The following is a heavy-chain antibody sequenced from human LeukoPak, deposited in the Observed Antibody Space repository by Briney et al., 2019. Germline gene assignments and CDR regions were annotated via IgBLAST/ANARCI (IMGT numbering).Heavy chain of an antibody. D-gene: IGHD4-23*01. CDR1: GFNFRTYW. J-gene: IGHJ6*03. CDR3: ARVRGNYGYYYYYMDV. Sequence: GGSLRLSCAASGFNFRTYWMSWVRQAPGKGLEWVANIKQEGSEKYYVDSVKGRFTISRDNAKNSLFLQMNSLRAEDTAVYYCARVRGNYGYYYYYMDVWGKGTTVTVSS. CDR2: IKQEGSEK. V-gene: IGHV3-7*01.